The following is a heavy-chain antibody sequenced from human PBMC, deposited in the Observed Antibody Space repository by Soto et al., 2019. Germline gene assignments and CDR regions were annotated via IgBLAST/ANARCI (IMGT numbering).Heavy chain of an antibody. CDR2: ISSSSSTI. Sequence: GGSLRLSCAASGFTFNNYGMNWVRQAPGKGLEWVSYISSSSSTIYYADSVKGRFTISRDNAKNSLYLQMNSLRDEDTAVYYCARDAFIITMIVVVNGYYGMDVWGQGPTVTVSS. V-gene: IGHV3-48*02. J-gene: IGHJ6*02. D-gene: IGHD3-22*01. CDR3: ARDAFIITMIVVVNGYYGMDV. CDR1: GFTFNNYG.